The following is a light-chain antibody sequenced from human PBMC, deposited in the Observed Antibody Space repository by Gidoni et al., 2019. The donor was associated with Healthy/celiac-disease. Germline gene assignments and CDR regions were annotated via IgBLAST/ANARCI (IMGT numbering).Light chain of an antibody. Sequence: QSALTQPPSASGFPGHSVTISCTGTSSDVGAYKYVSWYQQYPGKAPKLIIFEVSKRPSGVPGRFSGSKSVNTASLTVSGLQAEDEAHYYCSSYAGNNNLVFGGGTRLTVL. CDR3: SSYAGNNNLV. V-gene: IGLV2-8*01. CDR1: SSDVGAYKY. CDR2: EVS. J-gene: IGLJ2*01.